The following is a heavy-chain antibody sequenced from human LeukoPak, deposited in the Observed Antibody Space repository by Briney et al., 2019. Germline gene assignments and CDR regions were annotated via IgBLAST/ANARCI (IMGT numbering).Heavy chain of an antibody. D-gene: IGHD3-10*01. CDR1: GFTFSSYS. Sequence: GGSLRLSCAASGFTFSSYSMNWVRQAPGKGLEWVSYISSSSSTIYYADSVKGRFTISRDNAKNSLYLQMNSLGAEDTAVYYCARTRRYGSGSYDRSFFGYWGQGTLVTVSS. CDR2: ISSSSSTI. J-gene: IGHJ4*02. CDR3: ARTRRYGSGSYDRSFFGY. V-gene: IGHV3-48*01.